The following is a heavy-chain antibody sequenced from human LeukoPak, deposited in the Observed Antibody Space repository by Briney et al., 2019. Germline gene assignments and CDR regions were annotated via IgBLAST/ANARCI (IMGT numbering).Heavy chain of an antibody. V-gene: IGHV4-4*07. CDR2: IYTSGST. Sequence: SETLSLTCTVSGGSISSYYWSWIRQPAGKGLERIGRIYTSGSTNYNPSLKSRVTMSVDTSKNQFSLKLSSVTAADTAVYYCARDAPLRYFDWSPNWFDPWGQGTLVTVSS. D-gene: IGHD3-9*01. CDR1: GGSISSYY. J-gene: IGHJ5*02. CDR3: ARDAPLRYFDWSPNWFDP.